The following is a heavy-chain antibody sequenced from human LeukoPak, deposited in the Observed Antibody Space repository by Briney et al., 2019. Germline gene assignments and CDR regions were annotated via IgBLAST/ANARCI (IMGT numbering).Heavy chain of an antibody. CDR3: AKASAMIVVVSKHFDY. CDR1: GYTFSSYY. CDR2: INPSGGST. D-gene: IGHD3-22*01. J-gene: IGHJ4*02. Sequence: GASVKVSCKASGYTFSSYYMHWVRQAPGQGLEWMGIINPSGGSTSYAQKFQDRVTMTRDMSTSTVHVELNSLRSEDTAVYYCAKASAMIVVVSKHFDYWGQGTLVTVSS. V-gene: IGHV1-46*01.